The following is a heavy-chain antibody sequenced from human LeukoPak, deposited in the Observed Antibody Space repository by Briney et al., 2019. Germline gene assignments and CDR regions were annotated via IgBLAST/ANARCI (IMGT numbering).Heavy chain of an antibody. V-gene: IGHV4-4*02. J-gene: IGHJ4*02. CDR2: IYHSRST. Sequence: SETLSVTCAVSGGSISSGNWWRWVRQPPGKGLEWIGEIYHSRSTNYNPSLKSRVTISVDKSKNQFSLKLSSVTAADTAVYYCARLFGYCSGGSCYPHYFEYWGQGTLVTVSS. D-gene: IGHD2-15*01. CDR1: GGSISSGNW. CDR3: ARLFGYCSGGSCYPHYFEY.